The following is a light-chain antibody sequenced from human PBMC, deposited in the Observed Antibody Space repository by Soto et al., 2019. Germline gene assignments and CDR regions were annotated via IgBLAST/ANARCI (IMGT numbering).Light chain of an antibody. CDR3: QQYGSSPGT. Sequence: EIVLTQSPGTQSLSPGERATLSCRASQSVTTSYLTWYQQKPGQAPRLLIYAASIRATGIPDRFSGSGSGRDFTLTISRLEPEDSAVYYCQQYGSSPGTFGQGTKVEIK. V-gene: IGKV3-20*01. J-gene: IGKJ1*01. CDR1: QSVTTSY. CDR2: AAS.